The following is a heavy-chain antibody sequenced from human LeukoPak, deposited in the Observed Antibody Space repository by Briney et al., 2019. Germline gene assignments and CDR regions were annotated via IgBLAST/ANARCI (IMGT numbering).Heavy chain of an antibody. V-gene: IGHV4-34*01. J-gene: IGHJ4*02. CDR2: INHSGST. CDR1: GGSFSGYY. D-gene: IGHD5-18*01. CDR3: ARVRGYSRTKSLDY. Sequence: SKTLSLTCAVYGGSFSGYYWSWIRQPPGKGLEWIGEINHSGSTNYSPSLKSRVTISVDTSKNQFSLKLSSVTAADTAVYYCARVRGYSRTKSLDYWGQGTLVTVSS.